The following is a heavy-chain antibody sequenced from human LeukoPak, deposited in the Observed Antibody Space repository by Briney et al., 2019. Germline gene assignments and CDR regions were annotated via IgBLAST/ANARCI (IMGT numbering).Heavy chain of an antibody. Sequence: GALRLSCAASGFTFSSYWMSWVRQAPGKGLEWVANIKQDGGEKYYVDSVKGRFTISRDNAKNSLYLQMNSLRAEDTAVYYCAREGVAVAGILDYWGQGTLVTVSS. CDR1: GFTFSSYW. J-gene: IGHJ4*02. CDR2: IKQDGGEK. CDR3: AREGVAVAGILDY. D-gene: IGHD6-19*01. V-gene: IGHV3-7*05.